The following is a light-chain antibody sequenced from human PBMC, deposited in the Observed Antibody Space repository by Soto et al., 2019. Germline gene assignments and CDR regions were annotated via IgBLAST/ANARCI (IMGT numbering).Light chain of an antibody. CDR2: VNTDGSH. CDR1: SGHSSYA. J-gene: IGLJ2*01. V-gene: IGLV4-69*01. CDR3: QTWGAGFSVV. Sequence: QSVLTQSPSASASLGASVKLTCTLSSGHSSYAIAWLQQQPEKGPRYLMKVNTDGSHNKGDGIPDRFSGSSSGAERYLTISSLQSEDEADYYCQTWGAGFSVVFGGGTKLTVL.